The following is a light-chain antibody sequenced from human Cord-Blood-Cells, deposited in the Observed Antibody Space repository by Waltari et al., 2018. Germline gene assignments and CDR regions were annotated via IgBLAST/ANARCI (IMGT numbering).Light chain of an antibody. V-gene: IGKV1-6*01. J-gene: IGKJ1*01. Sequence: IHMMHTPSSLSASAGDRGTITCRASQGIRNAVGWYQQKPGKAPKLLIFDASRLQSGVPSRFSGSGSGTDFTLTISSLQPQDFATYCCLQDYNFPRTFGQGTKVEI. CDR2: DAS. CDR1: QGIRNA. CDR3: LQDYNFPRT.